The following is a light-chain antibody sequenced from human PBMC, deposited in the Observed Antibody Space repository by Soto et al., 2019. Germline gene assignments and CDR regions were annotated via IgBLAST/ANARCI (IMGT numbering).Light chain of an antibody. V-gene: IGLV1-40*01. CDR2: GNS. CDR1: SSNIGAGYD. J-gene: IGLJ2*01. CDR3: QSYDISLSGSV. Sequence: QSVLTQPPSVSGAPGQRVTISCTGSSSNIGAGYDVHWYQQLPGTAPKLLIYGNSNRPSGVPDRFSGSKSGTAASLAITGRQAEDEAAYYCQSYDISLSGSVFGGGTKVTVL.